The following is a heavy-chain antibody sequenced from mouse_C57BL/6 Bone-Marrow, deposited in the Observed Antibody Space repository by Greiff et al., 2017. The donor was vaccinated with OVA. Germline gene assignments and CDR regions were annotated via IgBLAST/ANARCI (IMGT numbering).Heavy chain of an antibody. J-gene: IGHJ3*01. CDR3: TRGGLPY. CDR2: IDPETGGT. D-gene: IGHD2-4*01. V-gene: IGHV1-15*01. CDR1: GYTFTDYE. Sequence: VQLQESGAELVRPGASVTLSCKASGYTFTDYEMHWVKQTPVHGLEWIGAIDPETGGTAYNQKFKGKAILTADKSSSTAYMELRSLTSEDSAVYYCTRGGLPYWGQGTLVTVSA.